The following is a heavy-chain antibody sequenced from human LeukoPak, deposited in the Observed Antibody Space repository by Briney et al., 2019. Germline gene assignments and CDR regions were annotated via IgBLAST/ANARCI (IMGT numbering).Heavy chain of an antibody. J-gene: IGHJ4*02. Sequence: PSETLSLTCTVSGGSITHYYWSWIRQPPGKGLEWIGYIFYSGNTNYNPSLKSRVTISVDTSKSQFSLKLSSVTAADTAVYYCARGGTRRRFDYWGQGTLVTVSS. CDR1: GGSITHYY. CDR3: ARGGTRRRFDY. CDR2: IFYSGNT. V-gene: IGHV4-59*08.